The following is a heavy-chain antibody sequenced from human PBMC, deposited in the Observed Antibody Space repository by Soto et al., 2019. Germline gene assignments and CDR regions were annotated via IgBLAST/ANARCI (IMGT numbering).Heavy chain of an antibody. J-gene: IGHJ6*02. D-gene: IGHD3-10*01. V-gene: IGHV3-53*02. CDR3: ARSPPMVRGVLTQRAGMEV. CDR2: IYSGGST. CDR1: GFTVSRNY. Sequence: EVQLGDTGGGLIQPGGSLRLSCAASGFTVSRNYMSWVRQAPGKGLDWVTVIYSGGSTYYADSVKGRFTISRANSKNTRYIQMNSLGAADTAVYYFARSPPMVRGVLTQRAGMEVWGQGTTVTVSS.